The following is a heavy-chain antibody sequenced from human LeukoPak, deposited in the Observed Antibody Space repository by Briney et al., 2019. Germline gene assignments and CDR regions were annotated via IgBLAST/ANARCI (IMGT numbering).Heavy chain of an antibody. D-gene: IGHD3-22*01. CDR3: ARDPTYYYDSSGYTRGWDYYYYYGMDV. Sequence: ASVKVSCKASGYTFTSYTMHWVRQAPRQRLVGMGWINAGNGNSKHSQKFQGRVTITRDTSASTAYMELSSLRSEDTAVYYCARDPTYYYDSSGYTRGWDYYYYYGMDVWGQGTTVTVSS. CDR2: INAGNGNS. V-gene: IGHV1-3*01. CDR1: GYTFTSYT. J-gene: IGHJ6*02.